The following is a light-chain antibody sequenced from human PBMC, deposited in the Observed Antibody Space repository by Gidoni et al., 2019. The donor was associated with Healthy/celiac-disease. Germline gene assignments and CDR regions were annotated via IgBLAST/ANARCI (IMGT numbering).Light chain of an antibody. CDR3: QQFNSYLFT. J-gene: IGKJ3*01. CDR2: DAS. V-gene: IGKV1-13*02. Sequence: AIQFTQSPSSLSASVGDRVTITCRASQGISSALAWYQQKPGKAPKLLIYDASSLESGVPSRFSGSGSGTDFNLTISSLQPEDFATYYCQQFNSYLFTFGPGTKVDIK. CDR1: QGISSA.